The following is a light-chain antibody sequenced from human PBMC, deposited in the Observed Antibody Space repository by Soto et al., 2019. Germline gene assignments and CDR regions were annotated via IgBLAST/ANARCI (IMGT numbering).Light chain of an antibody. CDR3: QQYDSSRWT. CDR2: GAS. CDR1: QSDNSRF. V-gene: IGKV3-20*01. J-gene: IGKJ1*01. Sequence: EFVLTQSPGTLSLSPGERATLSCRASQSDNSRFLAWYQQKPGQAPRLLIYGASSRATGVPDRFSGAGSGTDFTLTISRLEPEDFAVYCCQQYDSSRWTFGLGTKGDIK.